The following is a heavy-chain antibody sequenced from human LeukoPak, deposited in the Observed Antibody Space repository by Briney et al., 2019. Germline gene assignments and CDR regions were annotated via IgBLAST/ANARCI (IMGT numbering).Heavy chain of an antibody. Sequence: GGSLRLSCAASGFTFSSYAMSWVRQAPGKGLEWVSAISGSGGSTYYADSVKGRFTISRDNSKDTLYLQMNSLRAEDTAVYYCAKDVSVMITLGGVKYWGQGTLVTVSS. CDR2: ISGSGGST. J-gene: IGHJ4*02. D-gene: IGHD3-16*01. CDR1: GFTFSSYA. CDR3: AKDVSVMITLGGVKY. V-gene: IGHV3-23*01.